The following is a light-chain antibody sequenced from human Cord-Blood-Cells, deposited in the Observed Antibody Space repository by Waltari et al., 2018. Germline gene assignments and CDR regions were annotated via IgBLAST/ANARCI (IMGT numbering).Light chain of an antibody. V-gene: IGLV2-11*01. J-gene: IGLJ1*01. CDR3: CSYAGSYPYV. Sequence: QSALTQPRSVSGSPGQSVTISCPGTSSDVGGYNSVSWYQQHPGKAPKLMIYDVSKRPSGVPDRFSGSKSGNTASLTISGLQAEDEADYYCCSYAGSYPYVFGTGTKVTVL. CDR2: DVS. CDR1: SSDVGGYNS.